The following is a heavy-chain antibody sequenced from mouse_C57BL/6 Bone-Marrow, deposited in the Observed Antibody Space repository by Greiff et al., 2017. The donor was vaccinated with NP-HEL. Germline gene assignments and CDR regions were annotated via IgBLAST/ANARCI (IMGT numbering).Heavy chain of an antibody. CDR2: IDPENGDT. CDR3: TTFYYGNYEWYFDV. J-gene: IGHJ1*03. V-gene: IGHV14-4*01. D-gene: IGHD2-1*01. Sequence: DVQLQQSGAELVRPGASVKLSCTASGFNIKDDYMHWVKQRPEQGLEWIGWIDPENGDTEYASKFQGKATITADTSSNTAYLQLSSLTSEDTAVYYCTTFYYGNYEWYFDVWGTGTTVTVSS. CDR1: GFNIKDDY.